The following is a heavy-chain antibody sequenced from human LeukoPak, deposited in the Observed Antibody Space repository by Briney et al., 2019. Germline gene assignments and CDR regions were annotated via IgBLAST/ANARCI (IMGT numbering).Heavy chain of an antibody. Sequence: GSLRLSCAASGFTFSSYAMSWVRQAPGKGLEWVSAISGSGGSTYYADSVKGRFTVSRHNSNNTLYLQMNSLRAEDTAVYYCTRGPKALPFDYWGQGTLVTVSS. J-gene: IGHJ4*02. CDR1: GFTFSSYA. CDR2: ISGSGGST. CDR3: TRGPKALPFDY. V-gene: IGHV3-23*01.